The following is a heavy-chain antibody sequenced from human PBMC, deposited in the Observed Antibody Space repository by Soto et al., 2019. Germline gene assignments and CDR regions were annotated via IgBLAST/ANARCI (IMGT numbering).Heavy chain of an antibody. CDR1: GFIFKNYA. J-gene: IGHJ4*02. Sequence: RRLSCAVSGFIFKNYALNWVRQAPGKGLEWVASITRDGYNKYYADSVKGRFTISRDNSKNTLSLQMTALRVEDSSVYYCTKSSGGSSSVGMDYWGPGTLVTVSS. V-gene: IGHV3-30*04. CDR2: ITRDGYNK. D-gene: IGHD6-6*01. CDR3: TKSSGGSSSVGMDY.